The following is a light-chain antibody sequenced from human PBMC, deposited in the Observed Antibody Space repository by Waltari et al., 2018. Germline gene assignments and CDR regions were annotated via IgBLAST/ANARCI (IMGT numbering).Light chain of an antibody. Sequence: QYVLTQPPSLSRTPGQWVTISCSGTTSNIGGNSVTWYQQVPGKAPKLLIYSISQRPSGVPARFSGSKAGTSASLAISGLQPEDEADYYCAVWDDSVSGWVFGGGTKLTVL. J-gene: IGLJ3*02. V-gene: IGLV1-44*01. CDR3: AVWDDSVSGWV. CDR1: TSNIGGNS. CDR2: SIS.